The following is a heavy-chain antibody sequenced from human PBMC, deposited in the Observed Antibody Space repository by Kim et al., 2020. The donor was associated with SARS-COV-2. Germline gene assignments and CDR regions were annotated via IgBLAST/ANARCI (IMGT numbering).Heavy chain of an antibody. Sequence: GGSLRLSCAASGFTFSDYYMSWIRQAPGKGLEWVSYISSSGSTIYYADSVKGRFTISRDNAKNSLYLQMNSLRAEDTAVYYCARVCGSSWNWDYYFDYWGQGTLVTVSS. D-gene: IGHD6-13*01. CDR2: ISSSGSTI. CDR1: GFTFSDYY. J-gene: IGHJ4*02. CDR3: ARVCGSSWNWDYYFDY. V-gene: IGHV3-11*01.